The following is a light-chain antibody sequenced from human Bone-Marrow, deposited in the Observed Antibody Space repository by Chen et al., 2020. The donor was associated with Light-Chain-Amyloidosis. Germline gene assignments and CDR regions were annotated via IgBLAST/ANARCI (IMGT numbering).Light chain of an antibody. CDR2: AAS. CDR3: QQSYSTPR. V-gene: IGKV1-39*01. J-gene: IGKJ1*01. CDR1: QSISSY. Sequence: DIQMTQSPSSLSASVGDRVTITCRASQSISSYLNWYQQKPGKAPKLLIYAASSLQSVVPSRFSGSGSGTDFTLTISSLQPEDFATYYCQQSYSTPRFGQGTKVEIK.